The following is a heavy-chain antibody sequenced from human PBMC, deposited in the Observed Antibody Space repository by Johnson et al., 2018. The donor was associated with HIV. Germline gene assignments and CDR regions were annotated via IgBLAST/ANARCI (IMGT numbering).Heavy chain of an antibody. D-gene: IGHD3-10*01. J-gene: IGHJ3*02. CDR1: GFTLSRYW. Sequence: VQLVESGGGLVQAGGSLRLSCSASGFTLSRYWMSWVRRAPGKGLEWVANIKQDGSETYYVDAVKGRFTISRDNAKNSLFLQMNSLRVEDTAVYYCARALADGWFSYDVFDIWGQGTMVTVSS. V-gene: IGHV3-7*05. CDR2: IKQDGSET. CDR3: ARALADGWFSYDVFDI.